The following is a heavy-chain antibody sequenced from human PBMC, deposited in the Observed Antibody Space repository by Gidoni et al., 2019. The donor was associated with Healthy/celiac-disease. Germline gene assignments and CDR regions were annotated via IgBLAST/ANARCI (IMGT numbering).Heavy chain of an antibody. CDR1: GCTVGSFA. D-gene: IGHD1-26*01. CDR3: ARPESRVGGSQFAFDI. J-gene: IGHJ3*02. CDR2: IILIFGTA. Sequence: QVQLVPSVSEVKKHGSWVAVSCKASGCTVGSFAISWVRPAPGQGLEWMGGIILIFGTANYAQKFQCRVTITADEATSTAYMELSSLRSEDTAVYYCARPESRVGGSQFAFDIWGQGTMVTVSS. V-gene: IGHV1-69*01.